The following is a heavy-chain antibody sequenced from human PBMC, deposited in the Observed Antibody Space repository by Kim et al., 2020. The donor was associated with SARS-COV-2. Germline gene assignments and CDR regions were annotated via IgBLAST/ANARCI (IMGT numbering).Heavy chain of an antibody. J-gene: IGHJ5*01. V-gene: IGHV4-61*08. CDR1: GASVNSGAYY. D-gene: IGHD3-16*01. Sequence: SETLSLTCTVSGASVNSGAYYWSWIRQPPGMPLEWIGFIYYRGVTNYNPSLKSRFTISVDTSKNQFSLRLTSVTAADTGVYYCAIGSGWFDSWGQGTLVTVSS. CDR3: AIGSGWFDS. CDR2: IYYRGVT.